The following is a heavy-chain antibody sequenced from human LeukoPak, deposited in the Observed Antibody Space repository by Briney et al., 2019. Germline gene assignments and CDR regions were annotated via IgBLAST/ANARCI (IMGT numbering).Heavy chain of an antibody. CDR3: TRNGADYYDILTGHDVPFGY. Sequence: PGGSLRLSCAVSGFTLSNYWMYWVRQAPGKGLVWVSRINSDGSSTSYADSVKGRFTISRDNAKNTLYLQMNSLRAEDTAVYYCTRNGADYYDILTGHDVPFGYWGQGTLVTVSS. CDR1: GFTLSNYW. J-gene: IGHJ4*02. D-gene: IGHD3-9*01. V-gene: IGHV3-74*01. CDR2: INSDGSST.